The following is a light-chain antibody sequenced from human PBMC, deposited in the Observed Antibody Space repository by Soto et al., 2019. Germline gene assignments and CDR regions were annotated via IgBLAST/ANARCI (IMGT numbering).Light chain of an antibody. CDR2: KAS. Sequence: DIQMTQSPSTLSGSVGDRVTITCRASQTISSWLAWYQQKPGKAPKLLIYKASTLKSGVPSRFSGSGSGTEFNLTISSLQPDDFATYYCQHYNSYSEAFVQGTKVELK. CDR3: QHYNSYSEA. J-gene: IGKJ1*01. V-gene: IGKV1-5*03. CDR1: QTISSW.